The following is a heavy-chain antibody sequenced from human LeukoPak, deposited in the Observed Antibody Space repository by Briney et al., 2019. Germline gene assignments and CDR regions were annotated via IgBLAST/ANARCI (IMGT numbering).Heavy chain of an antibody. Sequence: PSETLSLTCAVYGGSFSGYYWSWIRQPPGKGLEWIGEINHSGSTNYNPSLKSRVTISVDTSKNQFSLKLRSVTAADTAVYYCARGLGYFDWFPRWFDPWGQGTLVTVSS. CDR2: INHSGST. J-gene: IGHJ5*02. V-gene: IGHV4-34*01. CDR3: ARGLGYFDWFPRWFDP. D-gene: IGHD3-9*01. CDR1: GGSFSGYY.